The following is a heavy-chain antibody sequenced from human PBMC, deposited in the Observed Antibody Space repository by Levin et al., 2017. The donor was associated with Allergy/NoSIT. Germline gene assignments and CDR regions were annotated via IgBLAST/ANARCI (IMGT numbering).Heavy chain of an antibody. CDR2: MNPNSGNT. CDR3: ARVGWIQLWLRNDWFDP. Sequence: PGESLKISCKASGYTFTSYDINWVRQATGQGLEWMGWMNPNSGNTGYAQKFQGRVTMTRNTSISTAYMELSNLRSEETAVYYCARVGWIQLWLRNDWFDPWGQGTPVTVSS. V-gene: IGHV1-8*01. D-gene: IGHD5-18*01. J-gene: IGHJ5*02. CDR1: GYTFTSYD.